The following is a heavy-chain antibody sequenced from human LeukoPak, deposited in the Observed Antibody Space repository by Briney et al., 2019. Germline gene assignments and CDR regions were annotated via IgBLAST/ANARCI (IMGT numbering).Heavy chain of an antibody. CDR1: GFIFSSYS. CDR3: AKAASSSWPSYYYGMDV. J-gene: IGHJ6*02. Sequence: GGSLRLSCAASGFIFSSYSVSWVRQAPGKGLEWVSVITGSGGNTYYADSVKGRFTISKDNSKNTVYLQMSSLRVDDTAVYYCAKAASSSWPSYYYGMDVWGQGTTVTVSS. V-gene: IGHV3-23*01. D-gene: IGHD6-13*01. CDR2: ITGSGGNT.